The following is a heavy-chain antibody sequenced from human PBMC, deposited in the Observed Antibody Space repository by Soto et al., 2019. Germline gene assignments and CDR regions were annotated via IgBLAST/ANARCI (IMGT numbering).Heavy chain of an antibody. D-gene: IGHD3-22*01. Sequence: PGGSLRLSCAASGFTFSSFAMSWVRQAPAKGLEWVSTIGGSGVSTDYADSVKGRFTISRDNSKNTLYLQMNSLRAEDTAVYYCAKPYYFDNSGYYYWGQGT. CDR3: AKPYYFDNSGYYY. CDR1: GFTFSSFA. V-gene: IGHV3-23*01. J-gene: IGHJ4*02. CDR2: IGGSGVST.